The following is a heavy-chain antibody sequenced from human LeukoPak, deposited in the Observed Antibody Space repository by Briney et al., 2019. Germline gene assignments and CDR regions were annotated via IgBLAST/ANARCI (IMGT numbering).Heavy chain of an antibody. J-gene: IGHJ4*02. CDR1: GGSINSHY. CDR2: VYYTGGT. CDR3: ARGSIYDFDS. Sequence: PSETLSLTCTVSGGSINSHYWHWIRQPPGTRLEWIGYVYYTGGTNYKSSLESRVTISVATSKKQFSLRLTSVTAADTALYCCARGSIYDFDSWGQGTLVSVSP. V-gene: IGHV4-59*11. D-gene: IGHD3-3*02.